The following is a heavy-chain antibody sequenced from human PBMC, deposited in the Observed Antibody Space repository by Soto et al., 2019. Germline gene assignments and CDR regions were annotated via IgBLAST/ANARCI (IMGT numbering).Heavy chain of an antibody. CDR3: ARVGGFGATTIDY. CDR1: GGSISSGDYY. V-gene: IGHV4-30-4*01. Sequence: QVQLQESGPGLVKPSQTLSLTCTVSGGSISSGDYYWSWIRQPPGKGLEWIGYIYYSGSTYYNPALKSRVTISVDPPKNQFTLKLSSVTAADTAVDYCARVGGFGATTIDYWGQGTLVTVSS. D-gene: IGHD3-10*01. J-gene: IGHJ4*02. CDR2: IYYSGST.